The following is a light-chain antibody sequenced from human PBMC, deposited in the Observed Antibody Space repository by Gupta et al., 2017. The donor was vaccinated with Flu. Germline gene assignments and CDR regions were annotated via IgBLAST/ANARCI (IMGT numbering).Light chain of an antibody. CDR3: QQDHKWPIS. CDR1: QNVGRN. V-gene: IGKV3D-15*01. Sequence: EAVMTQSPVTLSASPAERVTLSCRASQNVGRNLAWYQQKPGRPPRLLIFGASTRAADVPARFSGSGSGTEFTLTIDGLQSEDFVVYYCQQDHKWPISFGRGTTVDIK. J-gene: IGKJ1*01. CDR2: GAS.